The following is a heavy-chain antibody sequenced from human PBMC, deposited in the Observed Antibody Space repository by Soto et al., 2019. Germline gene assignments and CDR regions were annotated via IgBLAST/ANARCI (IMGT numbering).Heavy chain of an antibody. D-gene: IGHD3-3*01. CDR2: TYYRSKWYY. CDR1: GNSVSSSSAG. Sequence: SQTLSLTCAISGNSVSSSSAGWNWIRQSPSRGLEWLGRTYYRSKWYYDYAVSVKSRITITPDTSKNQFSLHLNSVTHEDTAIYYCSRTPLEWLYHCFADEWVKGSPAT. CDR3: SRTPLEWLYHCFADE. V-gene: IGHV6-1*01. J-gene: IGHJ6*03.